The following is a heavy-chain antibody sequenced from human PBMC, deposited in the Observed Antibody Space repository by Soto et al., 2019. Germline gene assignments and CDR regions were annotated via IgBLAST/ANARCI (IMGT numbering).Heavy chain of an antibody. D-gene: IGHD4-4*01. CDR2: INPSSGTT. CDR1: GCTFTRYY. V-gene: IGHV1-46*03. J-gene: IGHJ4*02. Sequence: ASVKVSCKASGCTFTRYYMHWARQAPGQGLEWMGIINPSSGTTTYAQKFQGKVTMTRDTSTNTVYVELTSLTSEDTAVYYCTSGVVTSFDCWGQGTLVTVSS. CDR3: TSGVVTSFDC.